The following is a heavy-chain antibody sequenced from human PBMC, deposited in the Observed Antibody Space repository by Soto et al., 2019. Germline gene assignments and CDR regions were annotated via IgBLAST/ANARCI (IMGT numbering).Heavy chain of an antibody. Sequence: QVQLVQSGAEVKKPGSSVKVSCKASGGTFSSYAISWVRQAPGQGLEWMGGIIPIFGTANYAQKFQGRVTITADESTSTAYMELSSLRSEDTAVYYCARAGAGYCSGGSFYSAWNYGMDVWGQGTTVTVSS. D-gene: IGHD2-15*01. J-gene: IGHJ6*02. V-gene: IGHV1-69*01. CDR2: IIPIFGTA. CDR3: ARAGAGYCSGGSFYSAWNYGMDV. CDR1: GGTFSSYA.